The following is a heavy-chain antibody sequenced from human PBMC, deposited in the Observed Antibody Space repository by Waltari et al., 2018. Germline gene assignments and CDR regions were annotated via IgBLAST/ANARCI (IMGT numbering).Heavy chain of an antibody. CDR1: GASISSNY. Sequence: QVQLQESGPGLVKPSETLSLTCAVSGASISSNYWTLIRQSPGKRLEWIGYIYGCNGRSTYTTSLKILVTIATDTSNNHFSLNLSSATSADKAVYYCARPAYCSRGFCYVFDYWGQGVLGTVSS. CDR3: ARPAYCSRGFCYVFDY. D-gene: IGHD2-15*01. CDR2: IYGCNGRS. J-gene: IGHJ4*02. V-gene: IGHV4-59*12.